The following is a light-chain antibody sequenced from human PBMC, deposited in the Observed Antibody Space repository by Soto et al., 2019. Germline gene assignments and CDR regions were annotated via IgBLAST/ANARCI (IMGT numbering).Light chain of an antibody. CDR2: EVS. J-gene: IGLJ1*01. V-gene: IGLV2-14*01. CDR1: SSDVGGYNY. CDR3: SSYTSSSTPYV. Sequence: QAVLTQPASVSGSPGQSVTISCTGTSSDVGGYNYVSWYQQHPGKAPKLMIYEVSNRPSGVSNRFSGSKSGNKASLTTSGLQAEDAADYYCSSYTSSSTPYVFGTGTKVTVL.